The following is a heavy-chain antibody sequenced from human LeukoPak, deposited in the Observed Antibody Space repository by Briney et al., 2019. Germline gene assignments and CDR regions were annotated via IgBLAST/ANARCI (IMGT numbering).Heavy chain of an antibody. CDR1: GFTFSSYG. CDR3: AKGSLGGIEGIDY. J-gene: IGHJ4*02. V-gene: IGHV3-30*18. D-gene: IGHD3-16*01. CDR2: ISYDGSNK. Sequence: GGSLRLSCAASGFTFSSYGMHWVRQAPGKGLEWVAVISYDGSNKYYADSVKGRFTISRDNSKNTLYLQMNSLRAEDTAVYYCAKGSLGGIEGIDYWGQGTLVTVSS.